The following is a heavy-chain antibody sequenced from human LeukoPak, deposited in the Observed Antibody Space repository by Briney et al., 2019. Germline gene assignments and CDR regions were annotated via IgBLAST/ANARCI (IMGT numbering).Heavy chain of an antibody. V-gene: IGHV4-59*01. CDR1: GGSISSYY. CDR3: ARIRVEMATLGSFYYFDY. D-gene: IGHD5-24*01. Sequence: PSETLSLTCTVSGGSISSYYWSWIRQPPGKGLEWIGYIYYSGSTNYNPSLKSRVTLSVDTSKNQFSLKLSSVTAADTAVYYCARIRVEMATLGSFYYFDYWGQGTLVTVSS. CDR2: IYYSGST. J-gene: IGHJ4*02.